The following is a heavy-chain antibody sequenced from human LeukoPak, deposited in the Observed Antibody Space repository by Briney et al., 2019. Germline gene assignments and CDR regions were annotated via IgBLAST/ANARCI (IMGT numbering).Heavy chain of an antibody. V-gene: IGHV1-69*04. CDR1: GYTFTSYD. CDR3: ARDLANYYDSSGSDY. D-gene: IGHD3-22*01. J-gene: IGHJ4*02. CDR2: IIPILGIA. Sequence: GASVKVSCKASGYTFTSYDISWVRQAPGQGLEWMGRIIPILGIANYAQKFQGRVTITADKSTSTAYMELSSLRSEDTAVYYCARDLANYYDSSGSDYWGQGTLVTVSS.